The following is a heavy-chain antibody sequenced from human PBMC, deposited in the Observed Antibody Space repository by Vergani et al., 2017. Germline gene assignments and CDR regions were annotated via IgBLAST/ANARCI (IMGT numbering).Heavy chain of an antibody. CDR1: GFTFSGSA. Sequence: EVQLVESGGGLVQPGGSLKVSCAASGFTFSGSAMHWVRQASGKGLEWVGRIRNKANNYATAYAASVKGRVTISRDDAKNTTYLQMNSLKTEDTAMYYCTRMGGLGEPFDDWGQGTLVTVSS. CDR3: TRMGGLGEPFDD. J-gene: IGHJ4*02. V-gene: IGHV3-73*01. CDR2: IRNKANNYAT. D-gene: IGHD3-16*01.